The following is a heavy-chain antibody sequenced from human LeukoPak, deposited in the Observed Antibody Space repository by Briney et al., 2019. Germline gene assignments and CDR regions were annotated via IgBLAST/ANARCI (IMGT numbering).Heavy chain of an antibody. Sequence: GESLKISCKVSGYNFANYWIGWVRQMPGKGLEWMGWINTNTGNPTYAQGFTGRFVFSLDTSVSTAYLQIIGLKAEDTAVYYCARDLYYYDSSRFDYWGQGTPVTVSS. CDR2: INTNTGNP. CDR1: GYNFANYW. CDR3: ARDLYYYDSSRFDY. V-gene: IGHV7-4-1*02. J-gene: IGHJ4*02. D-gene: IGHD3-22*01.